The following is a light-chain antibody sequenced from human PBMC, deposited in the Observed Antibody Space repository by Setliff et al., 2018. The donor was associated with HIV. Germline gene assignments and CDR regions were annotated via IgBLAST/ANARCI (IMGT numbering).Light chain of an antibody. CDR3: SSYTSSRTWI. Sequence: QSALTQPASVSGSPGQPITISCTGTSSDIGAYGYVSWHQQLPGKAPKVLIYDVSNRPSGVSDRFSGSKSGNMASLTISGLQADDEADYYCSSYTSSRTWIFGGGTKV. V-gene: IGLV2-14*03. J-gene: IGLJ6*01. CDR2: DVS. CDR1: SSDIGAYGY.